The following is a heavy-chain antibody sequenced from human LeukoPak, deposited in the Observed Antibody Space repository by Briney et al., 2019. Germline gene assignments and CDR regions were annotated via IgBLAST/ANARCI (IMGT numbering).Heavy chain of an antibody. D-gene: IGHD4-23*01. V-gene: IGHV1-46*01. CDR1: GYIFTSHF. CDR3: ARDTTVVTEYYFDY. CDR2: IYPGGNYT. Sequence: ASVKVSCKAAGYIFTSHFMHWVRQAPGQGLEWMGIIYPGGNYTNYAQKFHDRVTMTRDTSASTIYMELSSLKSEDTAVYYCARDTTVVTEYYFDYWGQGTLVTVSS. J-gene: IGHJ4*02.